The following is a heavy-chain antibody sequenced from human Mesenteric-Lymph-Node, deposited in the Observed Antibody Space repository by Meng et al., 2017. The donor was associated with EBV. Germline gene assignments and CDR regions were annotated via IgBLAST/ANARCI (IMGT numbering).Heavy chain of an antibody. J-gene: IGHJ4*02. D-gene: IGHD2/OR15-2a*01. CDR3: ASGLLHTSMPY. CDR2: ITHSGST. V-gene: IGHV4-34*01. Sequence: QVQLQQWGAGLLKPSETLSLNCAVYGGSLSGYYWSWIRQPPGKGLEWIGEITHSGSTNYNPSLKSRVTISVDTSKNQFSLKLKSVTAADTAVYYCASGLLHTSMPYWGQGILVTVSS. CDR1: GGSLSGYY.